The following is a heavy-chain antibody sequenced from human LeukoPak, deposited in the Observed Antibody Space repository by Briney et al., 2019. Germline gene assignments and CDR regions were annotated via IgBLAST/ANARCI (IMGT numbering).Heavy chain of an antibody. D-gene: IGHD4-17*01. Sequence: GGSLRLSCAASGFIFSSFSVNWVRQAPGKGLEWVSCISTSGGLSSVYYADSVKGRFTISRDNSKNTLYLQMNSLRAEDTAVYYCEGYGDYDNRDYWGQGTLVTVSS. J-gene: IGHJ4*02. CDR1: GFIFSSFS. V-gene: IGHV3-21*04. CDR3: EGYGDYDNRDY. CDR2: ISTSGGLSSV.